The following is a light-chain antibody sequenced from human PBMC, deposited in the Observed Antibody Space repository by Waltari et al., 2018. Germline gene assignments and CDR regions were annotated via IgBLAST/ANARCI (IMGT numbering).Light chain of an antibody. V-gene: IGLV2-23*01. CDR2: EGS. Sequence: QSALTQPASVSGSPGQSIPIPCPGTSSDVGRFNLVSWYQHHPAKAPKLMIYEGSKRPSGVSNRFSGSKSGNTASLTISGLQAEDEADYYCCSYAGSSTFYVFGTGTKVTVL. CDR3: CSYAGSSTFYV. CDR1: SSDVGRFNL. J-gene: IGLJ1*01.